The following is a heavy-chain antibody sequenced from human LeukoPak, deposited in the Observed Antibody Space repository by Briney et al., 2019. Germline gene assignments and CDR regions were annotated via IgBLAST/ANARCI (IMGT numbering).Heavy chain of an antibody. CDR1: GGSISSGSYY. Sequence: PSQTLSLTCTVSGGSISSGSYYWSWIRQPAGKGLEWIGRIYTSGSTNYNPSLKSRVTISVDTSKNQFSLKLSSVTAADTAVYYCARDSRIVGATGSFDYWGQGTLVTVSS. V-gene: IGHV4-61*02. CDR2: IYTSGST. J-gene: IGHJ4*02. CDR3: ARDSRIVGATGSFDY. D-gene: IGHD1-26*01.